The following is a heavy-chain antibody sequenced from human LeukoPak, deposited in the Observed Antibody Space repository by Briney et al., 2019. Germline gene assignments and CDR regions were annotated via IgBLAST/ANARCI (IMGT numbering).Heavy chain of an antibody. CDR1: GFTFSTHD. CDR2: MIGAGNG. Sequence: GGSLRLSCAASGFTFSTHDMHWVRQATGKGLEWVSAMIGAGNGYYTGSVKGRFTISSKDAKNSWYLQMNSMGAGDTAVYFCAREARGSGYSGIDFWGQGTLVTVPS. V-gene: IGHV3-13*01. J-gene: IGHJ4*02. D-gene: IGHD3-22*01. CDR3: AREARGSGYSGIDF.